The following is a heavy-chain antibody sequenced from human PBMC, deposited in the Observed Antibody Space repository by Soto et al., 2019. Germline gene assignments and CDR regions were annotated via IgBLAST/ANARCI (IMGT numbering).Heavy chain of an antibody. Sequence: SETLSLTCAVSGYSISSGYYWGWIRQPPGKGLEWIGSIYHIGSTYYNPSLKSRVAISVDTSKNQFSLKLSSVTAADTAVYYCARASPEASSPKYSFDYWGQGTLVTVSS. J-gene: IGHJ4*02. CDR3: ARASPEASSPKYSFDY. CDR1: GYSISSGYY. CDR2: IYHIGST. D-gene: IGHD1-26*01. V-gene: IGHV4-38-2*01.